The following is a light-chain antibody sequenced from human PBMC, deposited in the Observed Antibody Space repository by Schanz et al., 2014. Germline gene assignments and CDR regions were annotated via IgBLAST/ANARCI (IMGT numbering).Light chain of an antibody. Sequence: EVVLTQSPGTLSLSPGERAALSCRASQSVSSSFIAWYQQKPGQAPRFLIYGASSRATGIPDRFSGSGSGTDFTLTISRLEPEDFAVYYCQQYVTSPYTFGQGTKLEIK. CDR1: QSVSSSF. CDR3: QQYVTSPYT. J-gene: IGKJ2*01. CDR2: GAS. V-gene: IGKV3-20*01.